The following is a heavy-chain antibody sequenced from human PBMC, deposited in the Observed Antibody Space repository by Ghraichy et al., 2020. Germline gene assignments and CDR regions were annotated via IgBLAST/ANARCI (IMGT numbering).Heavy chain of an antibody. D-gene: IGHD6-13*01. Sequence: TLSLTLTCTFSGFSLSTSGVGVGWIRQPPGKALEWLALIYWDDDKRYSPSLKSRLTITKDTSKNQVVLTMTNMDPVDTATYYCAHRLGYSINRDAFDIWGQGTMVTVSS. CDR1: GFSLSTSGVG. CDR3: AHRLGYSINRDAFDI. J-gene: IGHJ3*02. V-gene: IGHV2-5*02. CDR2: IYWDDDK.